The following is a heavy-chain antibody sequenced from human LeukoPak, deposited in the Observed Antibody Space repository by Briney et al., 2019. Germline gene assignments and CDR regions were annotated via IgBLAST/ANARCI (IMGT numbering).Heavy chain of an antibody. CDR2: IYPGDSDT. Sequence: GESLKISCKGSGYSFTSYWIGWVRQMPGKGLEWVGIIYPGDSDTRYSPSFQGQVTISADKSISTAYLQWSSLKASDTAMYYCARARYNWNDRGDYFDYWGQGTLVTVSS. J-gene: IGHJ4*02. CDR1: GYSFTSYW. D-gene: IGHD1-1*01. CDR3: ARARYNWNDRGDYFDY. V-gene: IGHV5-51*01.